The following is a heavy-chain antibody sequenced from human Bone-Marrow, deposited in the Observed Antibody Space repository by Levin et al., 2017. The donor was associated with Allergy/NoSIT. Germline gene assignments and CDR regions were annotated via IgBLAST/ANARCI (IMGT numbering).Heavy chain of an antibody. D-gene: IGHD2-15*01. J-gene: IGHJ4*02. CDR2: MWNDGNKK. CDR3: ARDKGDCSGGSGHSTGWNDY. V-gene: IGHV3-33*01. CDR1: GFTLSNYG. Sequence: PGGSLRLSCAASGFTLSNYGMHWVRQAPGKGLEWVAIMWNDGNKKYNGDSVKGRFAISRDTSKNTLYLQMNSLRGEDTAVYYCARDKGDCSGGSGHSTGWNDYWGQGTLVTVSS.